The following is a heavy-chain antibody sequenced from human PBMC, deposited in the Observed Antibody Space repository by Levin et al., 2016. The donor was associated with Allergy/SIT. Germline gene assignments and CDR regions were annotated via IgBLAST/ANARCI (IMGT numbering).Heavy chain of an antibody. Sequence: SQTLSLTCAISGDSVSSNSAAWNWIRQSPSRGLEWLGRTYYRSKWYNDYAVSVKSRITINPDTSKNQFSLQLNSVTPEDTAVYYCARWDGSGWYDEGVVDYWGQGTLVTVSS. CDR3: ARWDGSGWYDEGVVDY. V-gene: IGHV6-1*01. D-gene: IGHD6-19*01. J-gene: IGHJ4*02. CDR2: TYYRSKWYN. CDR1: GDSVSSNSAA.